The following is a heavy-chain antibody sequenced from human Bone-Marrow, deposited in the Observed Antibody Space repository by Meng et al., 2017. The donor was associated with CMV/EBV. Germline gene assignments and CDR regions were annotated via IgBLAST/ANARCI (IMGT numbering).Heavy chain of an antibody. Sequence: SETLSLTCTVSGGSISSYYWSWIRQPPGKGLEWIGYIYYSGSTNYNRSLKSRVTISVDTSKNQFSLKLSSVTAADTAVYYCARAPYCGGDCYWDGWYFDLWGRGTLVTVSS. V-gene: IGHV4-59*01. CDR1: GGSISSYY. J-gene: IGHJ2*01. CDR3: ARAPYCGGDCYWDGWYFDL. CDR2: IYYSGST. D-gene: IGHD2-21*01.